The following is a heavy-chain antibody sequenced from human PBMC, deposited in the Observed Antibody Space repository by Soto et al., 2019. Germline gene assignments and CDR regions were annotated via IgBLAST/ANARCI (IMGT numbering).Heavy chain of an antibody. D-gene: IGHD6-19*01. J-gene: IGHJ3*02. CDR1: GFTFSSYA. CDR3: ARGPVAVGAFDI. CDR2: ISYDGSNK. Sequence: QVQLVESGGGVVQPGRSLRLSYAASGFTFSSYAMHWVRQAPGKGLEWVAVISYDGSNKYYADSVKGRFTISRDNSKNTLYLQMNSLRAEDTAVYYCARGPVAVGAFDIWGQGTMVTVSS. V-gene: IGHV3-30-3*01.